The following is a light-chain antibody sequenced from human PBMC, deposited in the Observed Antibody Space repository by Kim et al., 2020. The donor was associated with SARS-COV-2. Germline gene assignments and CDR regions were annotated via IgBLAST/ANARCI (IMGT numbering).Light chain of an antibody. V-gene: IGLV2-8*01. Sequence: QSVTISCTGTSSDVGGYNYVSWYQQHPGKAPKVMIYEVSKRPAGVPDRFSGSKSGNTASLTVSGLKAEDEADYYCTSYAGSNNLGVFGTGTKVTVL. J-gene: IGLJ1*01. CDR1: SSDVGGYNY. CDR2: EVS. CDR3: TSYAGSNNLGV.